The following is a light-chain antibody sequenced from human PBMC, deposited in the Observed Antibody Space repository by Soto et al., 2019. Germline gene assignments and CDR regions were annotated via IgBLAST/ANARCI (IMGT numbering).Light chain of an antibody. CDR1: SGHSNYI. CDR3: ETWDRNSWV. CDR2: LEGSGSY. J-gene: IGLJ3*02. V-gene: IGLV4-60*02. Sequence: QPVVTQSSSASASQGSSVKLTCTLSSGHSNYIIAWHQHQPGKAPRYLMKLEGSGSYNKGSGVPDRFSGSSSGADRYLTISNLQFEDEADYYCETWDRNSWVFGGGTKLTVL.